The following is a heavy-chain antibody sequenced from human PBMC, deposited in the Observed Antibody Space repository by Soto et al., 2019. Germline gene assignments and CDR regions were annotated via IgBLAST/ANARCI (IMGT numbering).Heavy chain of an antibody. D-gene: IGHD4-17*01. CDR2: IYNNGGS. V-gene: IGHV4-30-4*01. J-gene: IGHJ4*02. CDR1: GASVTSGDYY. Sequence: QVLLQESGPGLVKPSQTLSLTCTVSGASVTSGDYYWSCIRQPPGKGLEWIGYIYNNGGSYYNPSLKGRLTISIHTSKNHFSLKLKSVTAADTAIYSCVGTGTTDDYWGRGTLVTVSS. CDR3: VGTGTTDDY.